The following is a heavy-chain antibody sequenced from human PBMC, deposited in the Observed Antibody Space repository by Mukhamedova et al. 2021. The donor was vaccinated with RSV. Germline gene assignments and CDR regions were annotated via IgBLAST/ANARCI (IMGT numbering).Heavy chain of an antibody. D-gene: IGHD6-13*01. CDR2: SASNGDT. J-gene: IGHJ4*02. Sequence: SASNGDTTYAQNLQGRVTLSTDTATNTAYMELRTLRSDDTAVYYCARGPPWNNRSWYIIVNWGQGTLVSVSS. CDR3: ARGPPWNNRSWYIIVN. V-gene: IGHV1-18*01.